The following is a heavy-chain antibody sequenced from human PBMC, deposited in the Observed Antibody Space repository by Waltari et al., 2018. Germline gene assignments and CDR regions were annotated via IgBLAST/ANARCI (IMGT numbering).Heavy chain of an antibody. CDR1: GFTFTSSA. CDR2: IGGGSGNK. CDR3: AAVVYYDSSGYYYAPDAFDI. V-gene: IGHV1-58*01. D-gene: IGHD3-22*01. Sequence: QMQLVQSGPEVKKPGTSVKVSCTASGFTFTSSAVQWVRQARGQRLEWIGWIGGGSGNKNYAQKLQERVTITRDMSTSTAYMELSSLRSEETAVYYCAAVVYYDSSGYYYAPDAFDIWGQGTMVTVSS. J-gene: IGHJ3*02.